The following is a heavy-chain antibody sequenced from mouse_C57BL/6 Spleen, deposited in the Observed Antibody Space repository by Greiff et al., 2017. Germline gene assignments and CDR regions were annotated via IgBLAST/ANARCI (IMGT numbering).Heavy chain of an antibody. CDR3: ARYPLYSNYWYFDV. CDR1: GFTFTDYY. J-gene: IGHJ1*03. D-gene: IGHD2-5*01. V-gene: IGHV7-3*01. Sequence: EVQGVESGGGLVQPGGSLCLSCAASGFTFTDYYMSWVRQPPGKALEWLGFIRNKANGYTTEYSASVKGRFTISSDNYQSILYLQMNALRAEDSDTYYCARYPLYSNYWYFDVWGTGTTVTVSS. CDR2: IRNKANGYTT.